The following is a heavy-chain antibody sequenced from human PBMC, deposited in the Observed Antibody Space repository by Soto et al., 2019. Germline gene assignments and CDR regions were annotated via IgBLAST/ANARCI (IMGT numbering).Heavy chain of an antibody. CDR2: IIPIFGTA. J-gene: IGHJ6*02. CDR1: GGTFRSYA. CDR3: ARGSTIFGVVIRLIDHYYYGMDV. V-gene: IGHV1-69*13. Sequence: SVKVSCKASGGTFRSYAISWVRQAPGQGLEWMGGIIPIFGTATYAQKFQGRVTTTADESTSTAYMELSSLSCEDAAVYYCARGSTIFGVVIRLIDHYYYGMDVWGRRTTVTVSS. D-gene: IGHD3-3*01.